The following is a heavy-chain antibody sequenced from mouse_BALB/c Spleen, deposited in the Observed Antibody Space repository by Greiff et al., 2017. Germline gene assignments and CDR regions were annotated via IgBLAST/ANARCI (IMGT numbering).Heavy chain of an antibody. V-gene: IGHV3-2*02. CDR3: ASRLLCFDY. J-gene: IGHJ2*01. D-gene: IGHD1-1*01. Sequence: EVQGVESGPGLVKPSQSLSLTCTVTGYSITSDYAWNWIRQFPGNKLEWMGYISYSGSTSYNPSLKSRISITRDTSKNQFFLQLNSVTTEDTATYYCASRLLCFDYWGKGTTLPVSS. CDR1: GYSITSDYA. CDR2: ISYSGST.